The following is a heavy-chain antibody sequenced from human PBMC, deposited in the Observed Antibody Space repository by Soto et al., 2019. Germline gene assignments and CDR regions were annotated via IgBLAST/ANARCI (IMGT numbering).Heavy chain of an antibody. V-gene: IGHV4-39*01. Sequence: PSETLSLTCTVSGGSISSSSYYWGWIRQPPGKGLGWIGSIYYSGSTYYNPSLKSRVTISVDTSKNQFSLKLSSVTAADTAVYYCARVAYYYDSSGYWFDPWGQGTLVTVSS. J-gene: IGHJ5*02. CDR3: ARVAYYYDSSGYWFDP. CDR2: IYYSGST. D-gene: IGHD3-22*01. CDR1: GGSISSSSYY.